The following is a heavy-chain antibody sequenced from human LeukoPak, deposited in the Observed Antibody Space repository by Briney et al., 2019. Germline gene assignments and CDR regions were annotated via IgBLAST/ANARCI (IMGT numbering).Heavy chain of an antibody. J-gene: IGHJ3*02. CDR2: IYPGDSGT. CDR3: ARATHYYDSSGYYSYGDAFDI. V-gene: IGHV5-51*01. D-gene: IGHD3-22*01. CDR1: GYSFTSYW. Sequence: PGESLKISCKGSGYSFTSYWIGWVRQMPGKGLEWMGIIYPGDSGTRYSPSFQGQVTISADKSISTAYLQWSSLKASDTAMYYCARATHYYDSSGYYSYGDAFDIWGQGTMVTVSS.